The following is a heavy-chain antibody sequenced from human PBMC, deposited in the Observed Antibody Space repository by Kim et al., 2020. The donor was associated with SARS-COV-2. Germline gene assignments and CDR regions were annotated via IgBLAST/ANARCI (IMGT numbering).Heavy chain of an antibody. J-gene: IGHJ5*02. D-gene: IGHD3-10*01. CDR3: AKDDGLWFGEPFDA. V-gene: IGHV3-23*01. Sequence: DAAKGRYTSSRDNSKNTLYLQMNGLRAEDTAVYYCAKDDGLWFGEPFDAWGEGTLVTVSS.